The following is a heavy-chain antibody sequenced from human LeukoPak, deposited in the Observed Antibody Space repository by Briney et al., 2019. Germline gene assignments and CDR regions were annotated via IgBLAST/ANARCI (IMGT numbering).Heavy chain of an antibody. CDR1: GFTVSSNY. Sequence: GGSLRLSCAASGFTVSSNYMSWVRQAPGEGLEWVSVIYSGGSTYYADSVKGRFTISRDNSKNTLYLQMNSLRAEDTAVYYCARDRDANWFDPWGQGTLVTVSS. V-gene: IGHV3-53*01. CDR3: ARDRDANWFDP. CDR2: IYSGGST. J-gene: IGHJ5*02. D-gene: IGHD3-10*01.